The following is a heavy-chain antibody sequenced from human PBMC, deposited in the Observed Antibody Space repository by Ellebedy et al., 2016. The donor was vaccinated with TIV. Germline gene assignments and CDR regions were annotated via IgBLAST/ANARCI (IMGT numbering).Heavy chain of an antibody. CDR3: AKDHYDFWSGYYRNWFDP. J-gene: IGHJ5*02. CDR1: GFTFDDYA. Sequence: GGSLRLSCAASGFTFDDYAMHWVRQAPGKGLEWVSGISWNSGSIGYADSVKGRFTISRDNAKNSLYPQMNSLRAEDTALYYCAKDHYDFWSGYYRNWFDPWGQGTLVTVSS. D-gene: IGHD3-3*01. CDR2: ISWNSGSI. V-gene: IGHV3-9*01.